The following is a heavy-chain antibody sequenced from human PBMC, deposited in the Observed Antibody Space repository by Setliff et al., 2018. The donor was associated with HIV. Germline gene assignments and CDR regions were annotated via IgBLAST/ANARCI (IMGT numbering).Heavy chain of an antibody. V-gene: IGHV4-34*01. Sequence: SETLSLTCAVYGVSSSGYYWSWIRQPPGKGLEWIGEINHRGITNYSPSLKSRVTISVDTSKNQFSLKLRSVTAADTAVYYCARVVWMAAAGTIDYYYYGMDIWGQGTTVTVSS. D-gene: IGHD6-13*01. CDR1: GVSSSGYY. CDR2: INHRGIT. CDR3: ARVVWMAAAGTIDYYYYGMDI. J-gene: IGHJ6*02.